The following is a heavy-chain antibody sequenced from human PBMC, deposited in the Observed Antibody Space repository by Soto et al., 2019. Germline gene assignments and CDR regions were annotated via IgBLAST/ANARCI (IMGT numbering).Heavy chain of an antibody. D-gene: IGHD3-22*01. V-gene: IGHV3-72*01. CDR3: ASLGRDDDSSGYYSLAAFDI. J-gene: IGHJ3*02. Sequence: EVQLVESGGGLVQPGGSLRLSCAASGFTFSDHYMDWVRQAPGKGLEWVGRTRNKANSYTTEDAASVKGRFTISRDDSSNSLYKQMNSLKPEDTALYYCASLGRDDDSSGYYSLAAFDIWGQGTMVTVSS. CDR2: TRNKANSYTT. CDR1: GFTFSDHY.